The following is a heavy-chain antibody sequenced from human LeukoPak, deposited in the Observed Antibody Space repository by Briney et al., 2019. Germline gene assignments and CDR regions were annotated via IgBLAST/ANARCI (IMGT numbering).Heavy chain of an antibody. CDR2: IYTSGST. D-gene: IGHD3-10*01. V-gene: IGHV4-4*09. CDR1: GGSISSYY. Sequence: SETLSLTCTVSGGSISSYYWSWIRQPPGKGLEWIGYIYTSGSTNYNPSLKSRVTISVDTSKNQFSLKLSSVTAADTAVYYCASLASTMVRGVTDADYWGQGTLVTVS. J-gene: IGHJ4*02. CDR3: ASLASTMVRGVTDADY.